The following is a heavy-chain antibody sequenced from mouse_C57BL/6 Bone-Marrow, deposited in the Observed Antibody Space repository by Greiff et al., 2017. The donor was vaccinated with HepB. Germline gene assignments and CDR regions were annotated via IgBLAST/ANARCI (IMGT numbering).Heavy chain of an antibody. CDR1: GYTFTEYT. CDR3: ARHEDLVSDYGGGNYAMDY. CDR2: FYPGSGSI. Sequence: VQLQQSGAELVKPGASVKLSCKASGYTFTEYTIHWVKQRSGQGLEWIGWFYPGSGSIKYNEKFKDKATLTADKSSSTVYMELSSLTSEDSAVYFCARHEDLVSDYGGGNYAMDYWGQGTSVTVSS. J-gene: IGHJ4*01. V-gene: IGHV1-62-2*01. D-gene: IGHD2-4*01.